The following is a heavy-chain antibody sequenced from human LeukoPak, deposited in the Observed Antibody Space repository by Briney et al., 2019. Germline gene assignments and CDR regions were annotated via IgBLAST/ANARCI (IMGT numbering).Heavy chain of an antibody. CDR1: GYTFTNYA. V-gene: IGHV1-3*04. J-gene: IGHJ4*02. D-gene: IGHD1/OR15-1a*01. CDR3: ARNWNKKYYFDF. CDR2: INTGNGNT. Sequence: ASVKVSCKPSGYTFTNYAMHWVRQAPGQRLEWMGWINTGNGNTKYSQKFQGRVTITRDTSATTAYMELSSLRSEDTAVYYCARNWNKKYYFDFWGQGTLVTVSS.